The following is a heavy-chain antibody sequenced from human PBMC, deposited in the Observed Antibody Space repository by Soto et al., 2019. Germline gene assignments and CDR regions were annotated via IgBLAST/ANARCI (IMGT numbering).Heavy chain of an antibody. CDR3: ARGYSSSWYRDFDY. D-gene: IGHD6-13*01. V-gene: IGHV4-30-4*01. Sequence: SETLSLTCTVSGGSISSGDYYWSWIRQPPGKGLEWIGYIYYSGSTYYNPSLKSRVTISVDTSKNQFSLKLSSVTAADTAVYYCARGYSSSWYRDFDYWGQGTLVTVS. J-gene: IGHJ4*02. CDR1: GGSISSGDYY. CDR2: IYYSGST.